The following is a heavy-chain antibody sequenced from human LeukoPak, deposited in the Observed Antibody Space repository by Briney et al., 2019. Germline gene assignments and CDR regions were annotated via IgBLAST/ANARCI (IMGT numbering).Heavy chain of an antibody. CDR3: ARDGWTNCSSTSCYSYFDY. J-gene: IGHJ4*02. CDR2: ISSSSSYI. V-gene: IGHV3-21*01. D-gene: IGHD2-2*01. CDR1: GFTFGLYT. Sequence: PGGSLRLSCAASGFTFGLYTMNWVRQAPGKGLEWGSSISSSSSYIYYADSVKGRFTISRDNAKNSLYLQMNSLRAEDTTVYYCARDGWTNCSSTSCYSYFDYWGQGTLVTVSS.